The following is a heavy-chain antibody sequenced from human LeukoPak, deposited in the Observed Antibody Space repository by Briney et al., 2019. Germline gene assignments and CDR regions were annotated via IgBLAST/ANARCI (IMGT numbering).Heavy chain of an antibody. V-gene: IGHV1-8*01. CDR3: TRGSSGRRDN. J-gene: IGHJ4*02. Sequence: ASVKVSCKASAYTFTSCDINWVRQATGQGLEWMGWMNPNSGNTGYGQSFQGSITMTRDISIGTAYMELSNLTSEDTAIYYCTRGSSGRRDNWGQGTLVTVSA. D-gene: IGHD6-19*01. CDR2: MNPNSGNT. CDR1: AYTFTSCD.